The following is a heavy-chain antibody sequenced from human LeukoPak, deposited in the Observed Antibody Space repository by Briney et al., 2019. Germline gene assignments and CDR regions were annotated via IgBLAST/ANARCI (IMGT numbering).Heavy chain of an antibody. V-gene: IGHV1-69*06. J-gene: IGHJ1*01. Sequence: SVKVSCKASGGTFSSYDISWVRQAPGQGLEWMGGIMPMFGKANYAQKFQGRVTTTADKATSTVYMELSSLRSEDTAVYYCARDRTERWLHGEYFQHWGQGTLVTVSS. CDR3: ARDRTERWLHGEYFQH. D-gene: IGHD5-24*01. CDR1: GGTFSSYD. CDR2: IMPMFGKA.